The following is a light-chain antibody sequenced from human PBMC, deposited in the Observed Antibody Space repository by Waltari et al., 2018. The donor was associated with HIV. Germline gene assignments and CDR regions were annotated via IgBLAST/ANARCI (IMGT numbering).Light chain of an antibody. CDR3: QQYGRSVT. V-gene: IGKV3-20*01. CDR2: GAS. J-gene: IGKJ4*01. Sequence: IVLTQSPGTLSLSPGERATLSCRASQSVSSSYLARYQQKPGQAPRLLIYGASRRATGIPDRFSGSGSGTDFTLTISRLEPEDFAVYYCQQYGRSVTFGGGTKVEIK. CDR1: QSVSSSY.